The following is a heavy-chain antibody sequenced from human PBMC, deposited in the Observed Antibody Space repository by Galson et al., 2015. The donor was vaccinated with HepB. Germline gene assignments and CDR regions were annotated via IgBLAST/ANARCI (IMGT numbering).Heavy chain of an antibody. Sequence: SLRLSCAASGFTFSSYAMHWVRQAPGKGLEWVAVISYDGSNKYYADSVKGRFTISRDNSKNTLYLQMNSLRAEDTAVYYCARDHFFTRQYEYGSGSYYKPGSYWGQGTLVTVSS. CDR3: ARDHFFTRQYEYGSGSYYKPGSY. V-gene: IGHV3-30-3*01. CDR2: ISYDGSNK. J-gene: IGHJ4*02. D-gene: IGHD3-10*01. CDR1: GFTFSSYA.